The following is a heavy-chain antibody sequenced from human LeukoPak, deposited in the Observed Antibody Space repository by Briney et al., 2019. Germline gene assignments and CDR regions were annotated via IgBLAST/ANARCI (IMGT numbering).Heavy chain of an antibody. J-gene: IGHJ4*02. D-gene: IGHD4-23*01. Sequence: GGSLRLSCAVSGFTVSSNHMSWVRQAPGKGLEWVSVFYSGGDTHYADSVKGRFTISRDNSKNTLYLQMNSLGAEDTAVYYCAKYVPPTTVGTRFFDYWGQGTLVTVSS. V-gene: IGHV3-53*01. CDR3: AKYVPPTTVGTRFFDY. CDR1: GFTVSSNH. CDR2: FYSGGDT.